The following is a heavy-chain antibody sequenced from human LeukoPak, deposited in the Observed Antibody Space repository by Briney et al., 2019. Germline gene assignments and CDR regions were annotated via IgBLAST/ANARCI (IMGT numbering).Heavy chain of an antibody. CDR3: ARGPLLLWFGELLSRYYYYYYMDV. CDR2: MNLNSGNT. CDR1: GYTFTSYD. J-gene: IGHJ6*03. V-gene: IGHV1-8*01. D-gene: IGHD3-10*01. Sequence: ASVKVSCKASGYTFTSYDINWVRQATGQGLEWRGWMNLNSGNTGYAQKFKGRVTMTRNTYISTAYMELSRLRSEDTAVYYCARGPLLLWFGELLSRYYYYYYMDVWGKGTTVTISS.